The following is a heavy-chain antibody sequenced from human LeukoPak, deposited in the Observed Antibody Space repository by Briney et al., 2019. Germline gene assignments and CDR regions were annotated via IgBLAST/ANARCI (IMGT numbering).Heavy chain of an antibody. J-gene: IGHJ1*01. CDR2: INPNSGGT. Sequence: ASVKVSCKASGYTFTGYYMHWVRQAPGQGLEWMGWINPNSGGTNYAQKFQGRVTMTRDTSISTAYMELSSLRSEDTAVYYCARDFHYYDSSGSQEFQHWGQGTLVTVSS. V-gene: IGHV1-2*02. CDR3: ARDFHYYDSSGSQEFQH. CDR1: GYTFTGYY. D-gene: IGHD3-22*01.